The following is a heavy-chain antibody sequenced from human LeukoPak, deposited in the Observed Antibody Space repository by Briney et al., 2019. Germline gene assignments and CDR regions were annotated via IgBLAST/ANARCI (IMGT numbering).Heavy chain of an antibody. V-gene: IGHV3-23*01. J-gene: IGHJ4*02. D-gene: IGHD3-10*01. Sequence: GGSLRLSCAASGFTFSSFSMNWVRQAPGKGLEWVSTVSTSGATTYYADSVKGRFTIPRDNSKNTLYLQMNGLRAEDTAVYYCASPVDRRYYGSGSYPPDYWGQGTLVTVSS. CDR3: ASPVDRRYYGSGSYPPDY. CDR1: GFTFSSFS. CDR2: VSTSGATT.